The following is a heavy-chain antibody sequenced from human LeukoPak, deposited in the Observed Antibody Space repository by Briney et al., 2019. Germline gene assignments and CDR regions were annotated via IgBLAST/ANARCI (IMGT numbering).Heavy chain of an antibody. Sequence: SETLSLTCTVSSGSISSYYWSWIRQPAGKGLEWIGRIYTSGSTNYNPSLKSRVTMSVDTSKNQFSLKLSSVTAADTALYYCARVGTKKNHYYGMDVWGQGTTVTVSS. CDR2: IYTSGST. D-gene: IGHD1-7*01. CDR1: SGSISSYY. CDR3: ARVGTKKNHYYGMDV. J-gene: IGHJ6*02. V-gene: IGHV4-4*07.